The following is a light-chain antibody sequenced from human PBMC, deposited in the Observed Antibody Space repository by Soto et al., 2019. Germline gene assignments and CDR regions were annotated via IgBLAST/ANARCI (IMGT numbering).Light chain of an antibody. CDR2: SNN. CDR3: AAWDDSLTGYNYV. J-gene: IGLJ1*01. V-gene: IGLV1-44*01. CDR1: SSNIGSNT. Sequence: QSVLTQPPSASGTPGQRVTISCSGSSSNIGSNTVNWYQQLPGTAPKLLIYSNNQRPSGVPDRFSGSKSGTSASLAISGLQSEDEADYYCAAWDDSLTGYNYVFGTGTKVTVL.